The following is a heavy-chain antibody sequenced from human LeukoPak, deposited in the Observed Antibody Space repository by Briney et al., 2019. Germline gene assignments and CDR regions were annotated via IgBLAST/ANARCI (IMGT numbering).Heavy chain of an antibody. D-gene: IGHD5-18*01. V-gene: IGHV4-39*02. CDR2: DYYSGST. CDR3: ARLGIQPINWFDP. J-gene: IGHJ5*02. CDR1: GGSIISCSYY. Sequence: PSETLSLTCTVSGGSIISCSYYWGCIRQPPGKGLEWVGSDYYSGSTNYHPSLESRVIISADTSKNHFSLKLSSVTAADTAVYYCARLGIQPINWFDPWGQGTLVTVSS.